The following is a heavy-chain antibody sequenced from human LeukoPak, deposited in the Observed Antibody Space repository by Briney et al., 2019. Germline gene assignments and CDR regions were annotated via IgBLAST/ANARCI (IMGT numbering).Heavy chain of an antibody. CDR3: ARAGPQPTYYYGSGSYIPDY. V-gene: IGHV4-4*08. D-gene: IGHD3-10*01. Sequence: SETLSLTCTVSGGSISSYYWSWIRQPPGKGLEWIGRIYTSGSTNYNPSLKSRVTISVDTSKNQFSLKLTSVTAADTAVYYCARAGPQPTYYYGSGSYIPDYWGQGTLVTVSS. CDR1: GGSISSYY. J-gene: IGHJ4*02. CDR2: IYTSGST.